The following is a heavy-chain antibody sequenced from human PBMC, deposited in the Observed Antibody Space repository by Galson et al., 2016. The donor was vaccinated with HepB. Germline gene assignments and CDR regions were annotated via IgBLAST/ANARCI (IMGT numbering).Heavy chain of an antibody. CDR2: INSHNSNT. Sequence: SVKVSCKASGYTFTGFGLSWVRQAPGQGLEWMGWINSHNSNTNYAQKFQGRFTLTTDTSTSTAYMELRSLKSDDTAVYYCARGKTGPTPYFYYGLDMWGQGTTVTVYS. CDR1: GYTFTGFG. CDR3: ARGKTGPTPYFYYGLDM. V-gene: IGHV1-18*01. J-gene: IGHJ6*02.